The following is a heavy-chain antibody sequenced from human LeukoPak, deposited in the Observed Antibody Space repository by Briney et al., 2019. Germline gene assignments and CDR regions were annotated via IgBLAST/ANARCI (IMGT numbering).Heavy chain of an antibody. CDR3: ASHAGLLPYYFDY. CDR2: ISSTSHSI. CDR1: GFTFSSYK. D-gene: IGHD2-21*02. J-gene: IGHJ4*02. V-gene: IGHV3-21*01. Sequence: GGSLRLSCAASGFTFSSYKMNWVRQAPGMGLEWVSSISSTSHSIYYADSVEGRFTISRDNAKNSLYLQMNSLRAEDTAVYYCASHAGLLPYYFDYWGQGTLVTVSS.